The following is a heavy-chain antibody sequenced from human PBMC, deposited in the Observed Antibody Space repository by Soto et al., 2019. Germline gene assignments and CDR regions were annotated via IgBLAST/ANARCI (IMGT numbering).Heavy chain of an antibody. CDR1: GGSISSGGYY. CDR3: ARDETNDSSGYYPLDI. V-gene: IGHV4-31*03. CDR2: IYYSGST. J-gene: IGHJ3*02. D-gene: IGHD3-22*01. Sequence: SETLSLTCTVSGGSISSGGYYWSWIRQHPGKGLEWIGYIYYSGSTYYNPSLKSRVTISVDTSKNQFSLKLSSVTAADTAVYYCARDETNDSSGYYPLDIWGKGTMVTVSS.